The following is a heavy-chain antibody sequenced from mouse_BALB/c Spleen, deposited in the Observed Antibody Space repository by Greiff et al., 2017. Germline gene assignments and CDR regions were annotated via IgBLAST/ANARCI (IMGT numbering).Heavy chain of an antibody. J-gene: IGHJ1*01. Sequence: EVQLQQSGPGLVKPSQSLSLTCTVTGYSITSDYAWNWIRQFPGNKLEWMGYISYSGSTSYNPSLKSRISITRDTSKNQFFLQLNSVTTEDTATYYCARLDGYSLYFDVWGAGTTVTVSS. D-gene: IGHD2-3*01. CDR2: ISYSGST. CDR3: ARLDGYSLYFDV. V-gene: IGHV3-2*02. CDR1: GYSITSDYA.